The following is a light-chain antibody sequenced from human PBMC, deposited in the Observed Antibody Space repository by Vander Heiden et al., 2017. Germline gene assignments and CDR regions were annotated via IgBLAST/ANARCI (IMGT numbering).Light chain of an antibody. CDR3: QQYVRGYT. Sequence: EIVLTQSPGTLSLSPGERATLTCRASQSVTSNHLAWYQQKNGQAPRLLIYGASSRATGIPDRFSGSGSGTDFILTISRLEPEDSAVYYCQQYVRGYTFGQGTKLEIK. V-gene: IGKV3-20*01. CDR2: GAS. CDR1: QSVTSNH. J-gene: IGKJ2*01.